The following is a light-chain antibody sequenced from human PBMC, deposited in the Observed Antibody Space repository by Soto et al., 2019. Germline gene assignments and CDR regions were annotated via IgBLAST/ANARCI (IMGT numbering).Light chain of an antibody. Sequence: QVTQSPSTLSASVGDRVTITCRASQSISSWLAWYQQKPGKAPKLLIYDASSLESGVPSRFSGSGSGTEFTLTISSLQPDDFATYYCQQYNTYSTFGQGTRLEIK. CDR3: QQYNTYST. CDR2: DAS. V-gene: IGKV1-5*01. CDR1: QSISSW. J-gene: IGKJ5*01.